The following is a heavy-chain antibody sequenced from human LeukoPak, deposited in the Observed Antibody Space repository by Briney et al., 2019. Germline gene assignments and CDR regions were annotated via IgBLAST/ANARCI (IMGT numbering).Heavy chain of an antibody. CDR3: ATTTYYDFWSGHYSP. CDR2: IYYSGST. J-gene: IGHJ5*02. CDR1: GGSISSGDHY. Sequence: SETLSLTCTVSGGSISSGDHYWSWIRQPPGKGLEWIGYIYYSGSTYYNPSLKSRVTISVDTSKNQFSLKLSSVTAADTAVYYCATTTYYDFWSGHYSPWGQGTLVTVSS. V-gene: IGHV4-30-4*01. D-gene: IGHD3-3*01.